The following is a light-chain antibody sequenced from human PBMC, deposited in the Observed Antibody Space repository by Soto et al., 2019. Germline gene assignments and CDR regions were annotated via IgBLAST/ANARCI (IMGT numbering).Light chain of an antibody. CDR3: PRYNRWPLS. J-gene: IGKJ4*01. V-gene: IGKV3-15*01. CDR2: DAS. Sequence: EIVMTQSPATLSVSPGERATLSCRASQGIGSTLAWYQQKPGQTPKLLIFDASTSATGVPARFIGGGSGTEFTLTINSLQFEVFAVYYCPRYNRWPLSFGGGTKVEIK. CDR1: QGIGST.